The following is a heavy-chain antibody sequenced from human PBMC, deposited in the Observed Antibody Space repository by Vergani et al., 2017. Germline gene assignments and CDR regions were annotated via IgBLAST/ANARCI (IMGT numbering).Heavy chain of an antibody. CDR1: GGSITSSSYY. Sequence: QLHLQESGPGLVKPSETLSLTCTVSGGSITSSSYYWGWIRQPPGKGLEWIGNIYHSGGAYYNPSLKGRVTISVDTSKNQFSLEVTSVTAADTVIYFCARTESFILRYFHWALWGQGTLVTGSS. CDR2: IYHSGGA. CDR3: ARTESFILRYFHWAL. J-gene: IGHJ4*02. D-gene: IGHD3-9*01. V-gene: IGHV4-39*01.